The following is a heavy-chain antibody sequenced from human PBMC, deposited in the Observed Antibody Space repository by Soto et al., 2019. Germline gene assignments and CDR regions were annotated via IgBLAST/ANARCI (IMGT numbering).Heavy chain of an antibody. D-gene: IGHD3-22*01. CDR3: AKDDSSDSGEFDF. CDR2: ISGSGGST. CDR1: GFTFSIYA. Sequence: PGGSLRLSCAASGFTFSIYAMSWVRQAPGMGLEWVSGISGSGGSTNYADSVQGRFTISRDNSKNTLYLQMSSLGAEDTAVYYCAKDDSSDSGEFDFWGQGILVTVSS. J-gene: IGHJ4*02. V-gene: IGHV3-23*01.